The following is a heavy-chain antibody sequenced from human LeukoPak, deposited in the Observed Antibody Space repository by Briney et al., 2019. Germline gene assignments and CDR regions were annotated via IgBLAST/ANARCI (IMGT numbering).Heavy chain of an antibody. CDR2: FDPEDGET. J-gene: IGHJ4*02. Sequence: AASVKVSCKVSGYTLTELSMHWVRQAPGKGLEWMGGFDPEDGETSYAQKFQGRVTMTEDTSTDTAYMELSSLRSEDTAVYYCATIYCGGDCLFDYWGQGTLVTVSS. D-gene: IGHD2-21*02. CDR3: ATIYCGGDCLFDY. V-gene: IGHV1-24*01. CDR1: GYTLTELS.